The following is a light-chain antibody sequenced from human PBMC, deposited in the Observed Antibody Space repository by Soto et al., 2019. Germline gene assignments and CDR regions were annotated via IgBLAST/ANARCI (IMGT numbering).Light chain of an antibody. Sequence: QSVLTQPPSASGTPGQRVTISCSGSSSNIGSNIVNWYQQLPGTAPKLLIYSNNQRPSGVPDRFSGSKSGTSASLAISGLQSEDEADYYCSSYTSSTTPLVFGTGTKLTVL. CDR3: SSYTSSTTPLV. CDR2: SNN. CDR1: SSNIGSNI. J-gene: IGLJ1*01. V-gene: IGLV1-44*01.